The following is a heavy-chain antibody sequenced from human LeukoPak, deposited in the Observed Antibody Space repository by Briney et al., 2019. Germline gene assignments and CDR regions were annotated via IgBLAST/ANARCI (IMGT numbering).Heavy chain of an antibody. CDR2: TYPGGSDT. D-gene: IGHD3-22*01. CDR3: ARQYSSGWFRHFDY. V-gene: IGHV5-51*01. J-gene: IGHJ4*02. CDR1: GYSFINYY. Sequence: GESMKISCRCSGYSFINYYIGWVRQMPGKGLEWIGVTYPGGSDTSYNPSFKGQVIFSADKSTTTVYLQLSRLQASDTAIYYCARQYSSGWFRHFDYWGQGTLITVSS.